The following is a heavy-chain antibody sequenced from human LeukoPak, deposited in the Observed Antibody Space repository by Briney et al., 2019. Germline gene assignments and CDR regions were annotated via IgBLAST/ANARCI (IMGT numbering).Heavy chain of an antibody. Sequence: SETLSLTCTVSGGSISSYYWSWIRQPAGKGLEWIGRIYTSGSTNYNPSLKSRVTMSVDTSKNQFSLKLSSVTAADTAVYYCARDDYGDYRGYYSYYGMDVWGQGTTVTVSS. CDR1: GGSISSYY. CDR3: ARDDYGDYRGYYSYYGMDV. D-gene: IGHD4-17*01. V-gene: IGHV4-4*07. CDR2: IYTSGST. J-gene: IGHJ6*02.